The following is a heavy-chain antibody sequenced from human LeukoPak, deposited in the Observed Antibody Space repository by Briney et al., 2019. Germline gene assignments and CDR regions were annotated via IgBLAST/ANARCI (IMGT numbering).Heavy chain of an antibody. Sequence: SVNVSCKASGGTFSSYAISWVRQAPGQGLEWMGGIIPIFGTANYAQKFQGRVTITTDESTSTAYMELSSLRSEDTAVYYCARDGSGGYSGYDYPYYFDYWGQGTLVTVSS. CDR3: ARDGSGGYSGYDYPYYFDY. CDR1: GGTFSSYA. J-gene: IGHJ4*02. CDR2: IIPIFGTA. D-gene: IGHD5-12*01. V-gene: IGHV1-69*05.